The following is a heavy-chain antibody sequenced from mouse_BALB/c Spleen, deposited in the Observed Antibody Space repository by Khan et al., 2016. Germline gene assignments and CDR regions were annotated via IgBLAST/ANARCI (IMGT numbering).Heavy chain of an antibody. Sequence: EVELVESGGGLVQPGGSLKLSCAASGFSFSSYTMSWARQTPEKRLEWVAYMSNGGGSAYYPDTFPGRFTISRDDAKNTLYLQMSSLMSEDTAMYYCSRHEGTEFAYWGQGTLVTVSA. CDR1: GFSFSSYT. J-gene: IGHJ3*01. CDR2: MSNGGGSA. CDR3: SRHEGTEFAY. V-gene: IGHV5-12-2*01. D-gene: IGHD3-3*01.